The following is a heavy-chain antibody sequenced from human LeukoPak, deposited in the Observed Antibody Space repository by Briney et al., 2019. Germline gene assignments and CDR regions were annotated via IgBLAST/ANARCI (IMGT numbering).Heavy chain of an antibody. CDR1: GFTFVSYS. V-gene: IGHV3-21*01. Sequence: GGSLRLSCAASGFTFVSYSMNWVRQAPGKGLEWVSFISTGFSYIYYADSVKGRFTISRDDAKNSLYLQMDSLRAEDTAVYYCVRWGGYCSGGSCLGAFDIWGQGTMVTVSS. D-gene: IGHD2-15*01. J-gene: IGHJ3*02. CDR2: ISTGFSYI. CDR3: VRWGGYCSGGSCLGAFDI.